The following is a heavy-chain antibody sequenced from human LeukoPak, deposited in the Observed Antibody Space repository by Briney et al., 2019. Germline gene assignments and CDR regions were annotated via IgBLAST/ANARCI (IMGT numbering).Heavy chain of an antibody. Sequence: LRLSCAASGFTFSSYAMSWIRQPPGKGLEWIGYIYHSGSTYYNPSLKSRVTISVDRSKNQFSLKLSSVTAADTAVYYCAREVNNYYDSSGYYYVKAYFDYWGQGTLVTVSS. CDR2: IYHSGST. CDR1: GFTFSSYA. CDR3: AREVNNYYDSSGYYYVKAYFDY. J-gene: IGHJ4*02. V-gene: IGHV4-30-2*01. D-gene: IGHD3-22*01.